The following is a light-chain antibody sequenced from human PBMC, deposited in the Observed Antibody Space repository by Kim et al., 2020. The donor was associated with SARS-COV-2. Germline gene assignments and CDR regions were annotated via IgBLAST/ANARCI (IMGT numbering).Light chain of an antibody. V-gene: IGKV1-9*01. CDR1: KGIGSY. CDR3: KKINSNPIT. CDR2: AAS. J-gene: IGKJ4*01. Sequence: SVGKEVTSTCGAGKGIGSYLAWNKKKPGKAPKLLINAASILKRGAPQGLGGSESGTEFTLTISGLKPENFATYYCKKINSNPITFGEG.